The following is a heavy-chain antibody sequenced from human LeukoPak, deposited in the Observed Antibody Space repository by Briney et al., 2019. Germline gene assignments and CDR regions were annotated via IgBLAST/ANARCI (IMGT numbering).Heavy chain of an antibody. CDR3: ASGSQRNYYYYGMDV. D-gene: IGHD1-26*01. Sequence: GGSLRLSCAASGFTFSSYAMHWVRQAPGKGLEWVAGISYDGSNKYYADSVKGRFTISRDNSKNTLYLQMNSLRAEDTAVYYCASGSQRNYYYYGMDVWGQGTTVTVSS. J-gene: IGHJ6*02. CDR2: ISYDGSNK. CDR1: GFTFSSYA. V-gene: IGHV3-30-3*01.